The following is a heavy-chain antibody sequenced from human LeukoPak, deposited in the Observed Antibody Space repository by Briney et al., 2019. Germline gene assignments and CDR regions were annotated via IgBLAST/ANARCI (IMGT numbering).Heavy chain of an antibody. V-gene: IGHV3-48*03. D-gene: IGHD2-2*01. CDR1: GFTFSSYE. Sequence: GGSLRLSCAASGFTFSSYEMNWVRQAPGKGLEWVSYISSSGSTIYYADSVKGRFTISRDNAKNSLYLQMNSLRAEDTAVYYCARDLEGGYCSSTSRYGHWFDPWGQGTLVTVSS. CDR3: ARDLEGGYCSSTSRYGHWFDP. CDR2: ISSSGSTI. J-gene: IGHJ5*02.